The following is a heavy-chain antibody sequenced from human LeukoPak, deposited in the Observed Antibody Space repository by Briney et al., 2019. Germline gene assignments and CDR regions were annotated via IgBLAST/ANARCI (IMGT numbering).Heavy chain of an antibody. CDR3: AKDPGAYYYDSSGYPDY. J-gene: IGHJ4*02. D-gene: IGHD3-22*01. Sequence: GGSLRLSCAASGFTFSSYGMHWVRQAPGKGLERVAYIRYEGSKKYYADSVKGRFTISRDNSKNTLYLQMNSLRAEDTAVYYCAKDPGAYYYDSSGYPDYWGQGTLVAVSS. V-gene: IGHV3-30*02. CDR1: GFTFSSYG. CDR2: IRYEGSKK.